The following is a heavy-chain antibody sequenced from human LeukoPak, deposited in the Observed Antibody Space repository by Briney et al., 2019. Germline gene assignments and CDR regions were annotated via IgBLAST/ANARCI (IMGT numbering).Heavy chain of an antibody. CDR2: IYSGGNT. D-gene: IGHD6-19*01. Sequence: GGSLRLSCAASGFSVSVNYMSWVRQAPGKGLEWVSVIYSGGNTDYADSVKGRFTISRDNSKNTLYLQMSSLRAEDAALYYCARDGGSGWSSAFLDHWGQGTLVTVSS. J-gene: IGHJ4*02. CDR3: ARDGGSGWSSAFLDH. CDR1: GFSVSVNY. V-gene: IGHV3-53*01.